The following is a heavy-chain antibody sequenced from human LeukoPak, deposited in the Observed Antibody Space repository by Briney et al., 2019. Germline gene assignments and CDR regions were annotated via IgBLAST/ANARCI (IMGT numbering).Heavy chain of an antibody. D-gene: IGHD6-19*01. V-gene: IGHV3-23*01. CDR2: ISGGGDST. CDR3: ANRAVAGTGRGFDI. Sequence: GGSLRLSCAASGFTFSSYAMNWVRQAPGKGLEWVSLISGGGDSTDYADSAKGRFTISRDNSKNTLYLQINSLRADDTAVYYCANRAVAGTGRGFDIWGQGTLVTVSS. CDR1: GFTFSSYA. J-gene: IGHJ3*02.